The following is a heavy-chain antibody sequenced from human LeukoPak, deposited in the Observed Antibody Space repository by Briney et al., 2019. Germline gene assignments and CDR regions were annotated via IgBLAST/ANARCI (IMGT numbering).Heavy chain of an antibody. J-gene: IGHJ6*03. CDR3: AKGGFWDIVVVPGAYYYYYMDV. Sequence: PGGSLRLSCAASGFTFSSYAMSWVRQAPGKGLEWVSAISGSGGSTYYADSVKGRFTISRDNSKNTLYVQMNSLRAEDTAVYYCAKGGFWDIVVVPGAYYYYYMDVWGKGTTVTVSS. V-gene: IGHV3-23*01. D-gene: IGHD2-2*01. CDR1: GFTFSSYA. CDR2: ISGSGGST.